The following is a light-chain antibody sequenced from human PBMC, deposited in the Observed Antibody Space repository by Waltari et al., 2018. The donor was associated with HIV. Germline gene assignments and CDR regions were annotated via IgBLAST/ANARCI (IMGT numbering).Light chain of an antibody. CDR3: QVWDIISAYVI. CDR2: DDS. Sequence: SSVLTQPPSVSVAPGQTVSMTCEGNNVGSKDVHWYQQKPGQAPVLVVYDDSDRPSGIPERFSRSKSGNTATLSISRVEVGDGADYYCQVWDIISAYVIFGGGTKLTVL. J-gene: IGLJ2*01. CDR1: NVGSKD. V-gene: IGLV3-21*02.